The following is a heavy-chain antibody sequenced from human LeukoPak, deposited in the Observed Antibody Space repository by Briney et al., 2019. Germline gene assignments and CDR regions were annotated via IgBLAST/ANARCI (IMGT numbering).Heavy chain of an antibody. CDR3: ARLVYGGNWYFEL. J-gene: IGHJ2*01. CDR1: GGSISSSSYY. CDR2: IYYSGST. V-gene: IGHV4-39*01. D-gene: IGHD4-23*01. Sequence: PSETLSLTCTVSGGSISSSSYYWGWIRQPPGKGLEWIGSIYYSGSTYYNPSLKVRVNISVDTSKNQFSLKLSSVTAADTAVYYCARLVYGGNWYFELWGRGTLVTVSS.